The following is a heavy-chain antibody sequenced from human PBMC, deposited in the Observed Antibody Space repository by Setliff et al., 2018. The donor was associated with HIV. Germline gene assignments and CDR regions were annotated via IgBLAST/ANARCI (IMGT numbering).Heavy chain of an antibody. V-gene: IGHV5-51*01. D-gene: IGHD1-1*01. CDR2: IYPGDSET. Sequence: GESLKISCKGSGYIFGLYWIAWVRQMPGKGLEWMGIIYPGDSETRYSPSFQGQVTFSADKTVSTAYLQWSSLKPSDTAMYYCAREIRTIEGGALDIWGQGTLVTVSS. CDR3: AREIRTIEGGALDI. CDR1: GYIFGLYW. J-gene: IGHJ3*02.